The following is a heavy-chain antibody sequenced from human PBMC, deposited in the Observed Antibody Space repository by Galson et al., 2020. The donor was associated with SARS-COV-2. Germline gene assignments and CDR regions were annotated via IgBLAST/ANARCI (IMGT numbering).Heavy chain of an antibody. D-gene: IGHD3-10*01. Sequence: GESLKISCEASGFTFNIYAMSWVRQAPGKGLEWVSAIPGSGDDTVYADSVKGRFTISRDNSKNTLYLQMNSLRAEDTAVFFCAKEASFSSGGNYFDSWGQGTLVTVSS. CDR1: GFTFNIYA. CDR3: AKEASFSSGGNYFDS. J-gene: IGHJ4*02. V-gene: IGHV3-23*01. CDR2: IPGSGDDT.